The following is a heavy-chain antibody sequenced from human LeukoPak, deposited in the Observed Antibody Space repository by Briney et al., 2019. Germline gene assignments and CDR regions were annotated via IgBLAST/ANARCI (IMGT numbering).Heavy chain of an antibody. D-gene: IGHD6-19*01. J-gene: IGHJ3*02. CDR3: ARVTKQWLVLDAFDI. CDR1: GGSISSYY. CDR2: IYYSGST. Sequence: SETQSLTCTVSGGSISSYYWSWIRQPPGKGLEWIGYIYYSGSTNYNPSLKSRVTISVDTSKNQFSLKLSSVTAADTAVYYCARVTKQWLVLDAFDIWGQGTMVTVSS. V-gene: IGHV4-59*01.